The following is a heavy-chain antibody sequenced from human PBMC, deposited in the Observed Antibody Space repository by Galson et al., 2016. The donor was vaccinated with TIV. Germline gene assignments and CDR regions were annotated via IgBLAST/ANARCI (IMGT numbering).Heavy chain of an antibody. CDR2: IVPIFRTP. V-gene: IGHV1-69*13. CDR3: AREMYFYDSSRKGDAFDV. J-gene: IGHJ3*01. D-gene: IGHD3-22*01. Sequence: SVKVSCKASEDTFSNHAISWARQAPGQGLEWMGRIVPIFRTPTYAQKFQGRVTLTADESTSTAYMELSNLRSEDTAVYYCAREMYFYDSSRKGDAFDVWGQGSMVTVSP. CDR1: EDTFSNHA.